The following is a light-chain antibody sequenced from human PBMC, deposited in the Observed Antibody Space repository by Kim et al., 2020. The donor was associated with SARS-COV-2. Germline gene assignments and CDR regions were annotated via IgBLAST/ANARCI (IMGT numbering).Light chain of an antibody. CDR3: QRRIT. CDR2: SAS. CDR1: QAISTY. Sequence: DIQLTQSPSSLSASVGDRVTITCRVSQAISTYLNWYRQKPGKVPKLLIYSASNLQSGVPSRFSGSGSGTDFTLTISSLQPEDVATYYGQRRITFGGGTKVDIK. J-gene: IGKJ4*01. V-gene: IGKV1-27*01.